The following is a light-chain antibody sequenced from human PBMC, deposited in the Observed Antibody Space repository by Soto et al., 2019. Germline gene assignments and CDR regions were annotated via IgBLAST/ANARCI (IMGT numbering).Light chain of an antibody. Sequence: EIVLTQFPATLSLFPGETATLSCRASQTVGTYLAWYQQKPGQAPRLLISDASNRATGVPTRFSGSGSGTDFTPTISSLEPEDFAVYFCQQRNSWPRIAFGQGTRLEIK. CDR3: QQRNSWPRIA. V-gene: IGKV3-11*01. CDR1: QTVGTY. CDR2: DAS. J-gene: IGKJ5*01.